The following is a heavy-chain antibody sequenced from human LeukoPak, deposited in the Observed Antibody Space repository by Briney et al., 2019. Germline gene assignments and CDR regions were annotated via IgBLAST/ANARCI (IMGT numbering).Heavy chain of an antibody. J-gene: IGHJ6*02. CDR2: IGAYHGST. D-gene: IGHD6-13*01. CDR1: GYTFTSYD. Sequence: ASVTVSCKASGYTFTSYDINWVRQATGQGLEWMGWIGAYHGSTKYAQKVQDRVTMTVDTSTATAYMELRGLRSDDTAVYYCASVAAAGHYYYNSMDVWGQGTTVTVSS. V-gene: IGHV1-18*01. CDR3: ASVAAAGHYYYNSMDV.